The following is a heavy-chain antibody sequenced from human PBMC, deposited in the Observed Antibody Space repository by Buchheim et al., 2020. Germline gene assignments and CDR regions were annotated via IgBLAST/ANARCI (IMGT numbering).Heavy chain of an antibody. J-gene: IGHJ4*02. Sequence: QVQLVESGGGVVQPGRSLRLSCAASGFTFSSYGMHWVRQAPGKGLEWVAVISYDGSNKYYADSVKGRFTISRDNSKNTLYLQMNSLRAEDTAVYCCAKVGYCSGGSCSELDYWGQGTL. CDR3: AKVGYCSGGSCSELDY. D-gene: IGHD2-15*01. CDR2: ISYDGSNK. CDR1: GFTFSSYG. V-gene: IGHV3-30*18.